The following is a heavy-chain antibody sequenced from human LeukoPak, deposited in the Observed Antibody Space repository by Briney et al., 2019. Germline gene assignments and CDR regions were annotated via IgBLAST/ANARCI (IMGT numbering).Heavy chain of an antibody. CDR1: GFTFSSYA. CDR2: ISGSGGST. J-gene: IGHJ4*02. D-gene: IGHD3-22*01. V-gene: IGHV3-23*01. Sequence: PGGSLRLSCAASGFTFSSYAMSWVRQAPGKGLEWVSAISGSGGSTYYADSVKGRFTISRDNSKNTLYLQMNSLRAEDTAVYYCAKDVGYYYDSSGYFRFDYWGQGTLVTVSS. CDR3: AKDVGYYYDSSGYFRFDY.